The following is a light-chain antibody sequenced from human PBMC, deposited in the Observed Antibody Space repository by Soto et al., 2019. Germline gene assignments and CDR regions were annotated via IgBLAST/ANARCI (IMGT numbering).Light chain of an antibody. V-gene: IGLV2-14*01. Sequence: QSVPTAPAAVSGTRGQSIAISRTASNSAVGIYSYGSWYQHSPDKVPILIISKVSNRHSGVSNRFSGSKSGNTASLTTSGLQTVDEADYYCSSYTTSSPRVFATGPKVTVL. CDR3: SSYTTSSPRV. J-gene: IGLJ1*01. CDR1: NSAVGIYSY. CDR2: KVS.